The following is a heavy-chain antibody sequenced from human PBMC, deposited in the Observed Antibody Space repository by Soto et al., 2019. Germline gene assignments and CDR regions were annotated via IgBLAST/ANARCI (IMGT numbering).Heavy chain of an antibody. CDR3: ARGGATMYYYYGMDV. D-gene: IGHD5-12*01. Sequence: PSETLSLTCSVSGGSISSYHWSWIRQPPGKGLECIGYIFYTGSTNYNPSLKSRVTISVDTSKNQFSLKLSSVTAADTAVYYCARGGATMYYYYGMDVWGQGTTVTVSS. J-gene: IGHJ6*02. CDR2: IFYTGST. CDR1: GGSISSYH. V-gene: IGHV4-59*01.